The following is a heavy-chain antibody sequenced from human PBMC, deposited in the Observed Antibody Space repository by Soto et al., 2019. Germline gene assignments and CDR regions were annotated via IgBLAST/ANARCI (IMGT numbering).Heavy chain of an antibody. V-gene: IGHV4-59*01. CDR1: GGSISNYY. CDR3: ESGGNWFDH. CDR2: MYYNGNI. J-gene: IGHJ5*02. Sequence: SETLSLTCNVSGGSISNYYWTWVRQSPEKGLEWIGYMYYNGNINYNPSLKSRVTISIDTSKNQFSLTLKSLTAADTAVYYCESGGNWFDHWGQGVLVTVSS. D-gene: IGHD3-16*01.